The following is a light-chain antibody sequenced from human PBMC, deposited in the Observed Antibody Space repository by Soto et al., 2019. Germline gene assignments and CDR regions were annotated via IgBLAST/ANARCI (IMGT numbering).Light chain of an antibody. CDR3: SSYTSSSTLYV. J-gene: IGLJ1*01. V-gene: IGLV2-14*01. CDR2: DVS. CDR1: SSDVGGYNY. Sequence: QSALTQPASVSGSPGQSITISCTGISSDVGGYNYVSWYQQHPGKAPKLMIYDVSNRPSGVSNRFSGSKSGNTASLTISGLHAEDEADYYCSSYTSSSTLYVFGTGTKLTVL.